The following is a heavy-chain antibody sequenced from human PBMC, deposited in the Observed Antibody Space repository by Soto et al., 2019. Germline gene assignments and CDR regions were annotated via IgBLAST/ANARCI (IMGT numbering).Heavy chain of an antibody. CDR3: ARERGYSYGQGNWFDP. Sequence: SETLSLTCTVSGGSISSGDYYWSWIRQPPGKGLEWIGYIYYSGSTYYNPSLKSRVTISVDTSKNQFSLKLSPVTAADTAVYYCARERGYSYGQGNWFDPWGQGTLVTVSS. J-gene: IGHJ5*02. V-gene: IGHV4-30-4*01. CDR1: GGSISSGDYY. D-gene: IGHD5-18*01. CDR2: IYYSGST.